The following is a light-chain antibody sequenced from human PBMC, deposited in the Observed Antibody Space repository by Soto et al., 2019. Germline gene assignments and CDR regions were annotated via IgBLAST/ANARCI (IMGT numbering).Light chain of an antibody. CDR3: QSYDNSLSGFYV. V-gene: IGLV1-40*01. CDR2: GNT. Sequence: QLVLTQPPSVSGAPGQRVTISCTGSSSNIGAAYDVHWYQQVPGTAPKLLIYGNTDRPSGVPDRFSGSKSGTSASLVITGLQAEDEAEYYCQSYDNSLSGFYVFGTGTKVTVL. J-gene: IGLJ1*01. CDR1: SSNIGAAYD.